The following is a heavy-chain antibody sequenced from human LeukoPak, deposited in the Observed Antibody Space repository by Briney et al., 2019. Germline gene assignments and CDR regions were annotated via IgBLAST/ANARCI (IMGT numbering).Heavy chain of an antibody. J-gene: IGHJ4*02. CDR1: GFTFSSYG. CDR2: IRNDESNK. D-gene: IGHD4-17*01. V-gene: IGHV3-30*02. CDR3: AKDRDMTTVTGPDY. Sequence: RTGGSLRLSCAASGFTFSSYGMHWVRQAPGKGLEWVAFIRNDESNKYYADSVKGRFTISRDYSKNTLYLQMNSLRAEDTAVYYCAKDRDMTTVTGPDYWGQGTLVTVSS.